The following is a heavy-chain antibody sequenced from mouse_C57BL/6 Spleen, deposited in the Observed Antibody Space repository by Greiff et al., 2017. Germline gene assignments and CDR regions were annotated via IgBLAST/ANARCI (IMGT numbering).Heavy chain of an antibody. CDR3: ANYAMDD. V-gene: IGHV1-82*01. CDR1: GYAFSNSW. J-gene: IGHJ4*01. Sequence: VQLQQSGPELVKPGASVKISCKASGYAFSNSWMNWVKQRPGKGLEWIGRIYPGDGDTTYNGKFKGKATLTADKSSNTAYMQLCSLTSEDSAVYFCANYAMDDWGQGTSVTVSS. CDR2: IYPGDGDT.